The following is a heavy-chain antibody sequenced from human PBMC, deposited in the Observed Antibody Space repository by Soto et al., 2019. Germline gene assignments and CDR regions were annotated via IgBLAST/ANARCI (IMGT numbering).Heavy chain of an antibody. CDR2: IYYSGST. V-gene: IGHV4-31*03. Sequence: QVQLQESGPGLVKPSQTLSLTCTVSGGSISSGGYYWSWIRQHPGKGLEWIGYIYYSGSTYYNPCLKSRVTRSVDTSKNQFSLKLSSVSAADTAVYYCARIGLLWFGELLPDYWGQGPLVTVSS. CDR1: GGSISSGGYY. D-gene: IGHD3-10*01. J-gene: IGHJ4*02. CDR3: ARIGLLWFGELLPDY.